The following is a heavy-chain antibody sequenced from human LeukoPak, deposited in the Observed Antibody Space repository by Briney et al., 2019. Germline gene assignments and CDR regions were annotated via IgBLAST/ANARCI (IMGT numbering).Heavy chain of an antibody. CDR1: GFTFSSYG. CDR2: LRSRDSTI. CDR3: ARVASGGQGSDY. Sequence: PGMSLSLSCATSGFTFSSYGMSWVRQAPGKGLEWLSYLRSRDSTIYYADSVKGRFTISRDTAESSLYLQMNSLRDDDTAVYYCARVASGGQGSDYWGQGTLVTVSS. J-gene: IGHJ4*02. D-gene: IGHD6-19*01. V-gene: IGHV3-48*02.